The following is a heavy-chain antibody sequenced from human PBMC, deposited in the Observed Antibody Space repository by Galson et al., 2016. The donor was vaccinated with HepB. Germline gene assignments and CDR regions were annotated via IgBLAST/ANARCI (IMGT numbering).Heavy chain of an antibody. J-gene: IGHJ5*02. CDR1: GGSISTYY. CDR3: ARDNGPPDLVRPRGWSDP. CDR2: IYYSGST. D-gene: IGHD3-10*01. V-gene: IGHV4-59*01. Sequence: SETLSLTCTVSGGSISTYYWSWIRQPPGRGLEWIGYIYYSGSTNYNPSLKSRVSISVDTAKNQFSLKLTFVTAADTAVYHCARDNGPPDLVRPRGWSDPWGQGTLVTVSS.